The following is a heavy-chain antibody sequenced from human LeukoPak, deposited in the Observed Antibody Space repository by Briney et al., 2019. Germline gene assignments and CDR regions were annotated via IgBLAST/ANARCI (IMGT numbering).Heavy chain of an antibody. CDR2: IVPIFGTA. Sequence: SVKVSCKASGGTFSSYAISWVRQAPGQGLEWMGGIVPIFGTANYARKFQGRVTITADESTSTAYMELSSLRSEDTAVYYCARDVGTAGDFWSGYYFYWGQGTLVTVSS. D-gene: IGHD3-3*01. CDR3: ARDVGTAGDFWSGYYFY. J-gene: IGHJ4*02. CDR1: GGTFSSYA. V-gene: IGHV1-69*01.